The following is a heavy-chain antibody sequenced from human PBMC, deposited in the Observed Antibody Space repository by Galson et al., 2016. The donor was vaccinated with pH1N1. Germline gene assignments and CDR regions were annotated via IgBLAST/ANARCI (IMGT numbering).Heavy chain of an antibody. J-gene: IGHJ4*02. D-gene: IGHD6-19*01. CDR1: GFTFRNSA. CDR2: ITGTGVST. Sequence: SLRLSCAASGFTFRNSAMTWVRQAPGKGLEWVSSITGTGVSTYYSDSVKGRFTISRDNSKNTLFLQMNGLRAEDTALYYCARLPQPGIAVAGTLINWGQGALVTVSS. V-gene: IGHV3-23*01. CDR3: ARLPQPGIAVAGTLIN.